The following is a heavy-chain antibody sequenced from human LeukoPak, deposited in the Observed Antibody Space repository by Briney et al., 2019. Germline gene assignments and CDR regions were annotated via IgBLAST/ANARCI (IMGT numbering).Heavy chain of an antibody. V-gene: IGHV3-53*01. CDR2: IYSGGST. CDR1: GFTVSSNY. J-gene: IGHJ3*02. CDR3: ASSRLLPYAFDI. Sequence: GGSLRLSCAASGFTVSSNYMSWVRQAPGKGLEWVSVIYSGGSTYYADSVKGRFTISRDNSKNTLYLQMNSLRAEDTAVYYCASSRLLPYAFDIWGQGTMVTVSS. D-gene: IGHD3-22*01.